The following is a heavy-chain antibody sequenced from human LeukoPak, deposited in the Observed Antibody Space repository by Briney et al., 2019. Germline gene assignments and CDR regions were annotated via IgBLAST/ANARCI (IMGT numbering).Heavy chain of an antibody. V-gene: IGHV3-23*01. CDR3: ARVQYGYLSGSYRVFFDY. CDR1: GFTFTSYA. J-gene: IGHJ4*02. CDR2: IRGSGNRT. Sequence: GGSLRLSCAVSGFTFTSYAIAWVRQAPGKGLEWVSTIRGSGNRTYYAKSVKGRFTLSRDKSTSLVYLQMSSLRVEETAVYYCARVQYGYLSGSYRVFFDYWGQGALVTVSP. D-gene: IGHD3-10*01.